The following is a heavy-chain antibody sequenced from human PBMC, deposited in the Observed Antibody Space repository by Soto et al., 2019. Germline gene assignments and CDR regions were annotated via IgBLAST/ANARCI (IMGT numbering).Heavy chain of an antibody. CDR3: ATQLRYFDWLPPTYYYYYMDV. J-gene: IGHJ6*03. Sequence: GGSLRLSCAASGFTFSDHYMDWVRQAPGKGLEWVGRTRNKANSYTTEYAASVKGRFTISRDDSKNSLYLQMNSLKTEDTAVYYCATQLRYFDWLPPTYYYYYMDVWGKGTTVTVSS. V-gene: IGHV3-72*01. D-gene: IGHD3-9*01. CDR1: GFTFSDHY. CDR2: TRNKANSYTT.